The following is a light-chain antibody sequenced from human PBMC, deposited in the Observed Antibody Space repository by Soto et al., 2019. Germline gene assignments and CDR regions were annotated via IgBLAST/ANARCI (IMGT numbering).Light chain of an antibody. V-gene: IGKV1-5*03. CDR2: KAS. J-gene: IGKJ4*01. CDR1: HTISSW. CDR3: QQYDNLPLT. Sequence: DIQMTQSPSTLSGSVGDRVTITCRASHTISSWLAWYQQKPGKAPKLLIYKASTLKSGVPSRFSGSGSGTEFTLTISSLQPEDIATYYCQQYDNLPLTFGQGTKVDIK.